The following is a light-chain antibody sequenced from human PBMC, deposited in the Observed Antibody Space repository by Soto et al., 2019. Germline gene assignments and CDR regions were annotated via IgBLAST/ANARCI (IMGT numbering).Light chain of an antibody. CDR2: AAS. Sequence: IRMTQSPSSLSASVGDRVTITGRAGQNIFSSLNWYQQKPGKAPKLLIYAASSLQSGVPSRFSGSGSGTDFTLTISSLQPEDFATYYCQQSYSTPLTFGGGTMGDIK. CDR3: QQSYSTPLT. J-gene: IGKJ4*01. CDR1: QNIFSS. V-gene: IGKV1-39*01.